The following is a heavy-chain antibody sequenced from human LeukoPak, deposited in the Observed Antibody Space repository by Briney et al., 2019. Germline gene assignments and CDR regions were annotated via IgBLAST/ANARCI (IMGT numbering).Heavy chain of an antibody. CDR3: AKDHDALVPAAQFDY. J-gene: IGHJ4*02. D-gene: IGHD2-2*01. Sequence: PGGSLRLSCAASGFTLSSYAMSWVRQAPGKGGEGVSTISGSGGRTYYADSVKGRFTISRDNSNNTLSLQMTGLRAGDTAVYYCAKDHDALVPAAQFDYWGQGTLVTVSS. V-gene: IGHV3-23*01. CDR1: GFTLSSYA. CDR2: ISGSGGRT.